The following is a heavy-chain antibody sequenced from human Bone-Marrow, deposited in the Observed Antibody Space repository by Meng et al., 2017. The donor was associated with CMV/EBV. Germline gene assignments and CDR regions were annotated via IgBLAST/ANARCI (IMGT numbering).Heavy chain of an antibody. D-gene: IGHD3-16*01. CDR2: INHSGST. CDR1: GGSFSGYY. V-gene: IGHV4-34*01. J-gene: IGHJ4*02. Sequence: GSLRLSCAVYGGSFSGYYWSWIRQPPGKGLEWIGEINHSGSTNYNPSLKSRVTISVDTSKNQFSLKLSSVTAADTAVYYCTRGFPGGGHAVFSDYWGQGRLVTVSS. CDR3: TRGFPGGGHAVFSDY.